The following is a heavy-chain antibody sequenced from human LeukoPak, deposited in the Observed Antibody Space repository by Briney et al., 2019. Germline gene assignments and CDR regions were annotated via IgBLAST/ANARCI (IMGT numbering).Heavy chain of an antibody. D-gene: IGHD5-18*01. CDR3: ARRGYSYETYYYYYMDV. Sequence: SETLSLTCTVSGGSISSYYWSWIRQPPGKGLEWIGYIYYSGSTNYNPSLKSRVTISVDTSKNQFSLKLSSVTAADTAVYYCARRGYSYETYYYYYMDVWGKGTTVTVSS. CDR1: GGSISSYY. V-gene: IGHV4-59*01. CDR2: IYYSGST. J-gene: IGHJ6*03.